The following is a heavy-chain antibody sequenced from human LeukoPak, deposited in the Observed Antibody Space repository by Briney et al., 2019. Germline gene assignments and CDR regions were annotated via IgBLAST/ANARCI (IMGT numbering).Heavy chain of an antibody. J-gene: IGHJ3*02. D-gene: IGHD1-26*01. CDR3: ARRIVGATSPDAFDI. Sequence: SETLSLTCTVSGGSISSSSYYWGWIRQPPGTGLEWIGSIYYSGSTYYNPSLKSRVTISVDTSKNQFPLKLSSVTAADTAVYYCARRIVGATSPDAFDIWGQGTMVTVSS. CDR2: IYYSGST. V-gene: IGHV4-39*01. CDR1: GGSISSSSYY.